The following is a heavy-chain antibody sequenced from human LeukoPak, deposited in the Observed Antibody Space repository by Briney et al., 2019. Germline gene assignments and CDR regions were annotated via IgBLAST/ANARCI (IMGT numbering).Heavy chain of an antibody. CDR3: AKDEAITMIVVVNYFDY. Sequence: GGSLRLSCAASGFTFSSYAMSWVRQAPGKGLEWVSSISGGHGGTYYADSVKGRFTISKDNSKNTLYLQMNSLRAEDTAVYYCAKDEAITMIVVVNYFDYWGQGTLVTVSS. V-gene: IGHV3-23*01. D-gene: IGHD3-22*01. CDR1: GFTFSSYA. CDR2: ISGGHGGT. J-gene: IGHJ4*02.